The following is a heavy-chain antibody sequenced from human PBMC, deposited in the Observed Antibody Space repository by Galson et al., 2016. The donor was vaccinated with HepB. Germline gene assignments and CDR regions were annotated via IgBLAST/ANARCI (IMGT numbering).Heavy chain of an antibody. CDR2: ITHSATT. J-gene: IGHJ4*02. CDR1: DDSISNYY. Sequence: SETLSLTCTVSDDSISNYYWNWIRQPPGKGLECIGEITHSATTNCNPSLKSRVTLSVDTSTKQFSLNLTSVTAADTGVYYCVVRPLMVSAEGITTIEGDFWGQGALVTVST. CDR3: VVRPLMVSAEGITTIEGDF. D-gene: IGHD2-8*01. V-gene: IGHV4-34*01.